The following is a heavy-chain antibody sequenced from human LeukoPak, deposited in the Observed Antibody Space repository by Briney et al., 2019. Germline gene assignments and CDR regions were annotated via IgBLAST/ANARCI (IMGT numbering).Heavy chain of an antibody. J-gene: IGHJ4*02. D-gene: IGHD3-22*01. CDR1: GFTFSSYS. V-gene: IGHV3-21*01. CDR3: ARSDDSSGYCDY. Sequence: GGSLRLSCAASGFTFSSYSMNWVRQAPGKGLEWVSSISSSSSYIYYADSVKGRFTISRDNAKNSLYLQMNSLRAEDTAVYYCARSDDSSGYCDYWGQGTLVTVSS. CDR2: ISSSSSYI.